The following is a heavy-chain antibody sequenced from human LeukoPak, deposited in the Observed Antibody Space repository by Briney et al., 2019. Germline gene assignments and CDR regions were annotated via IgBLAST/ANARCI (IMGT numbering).Heavy chain of an antibody. CDR2: ISAYNGNT. Sequence: ASVKVSCKASGYTFTSYGISWVRQAPGQGLEWMGWISAYNGNTNYAQKLQGRVTMTTDTSTSTAYMELRSLRSDDTAVYYCARDDCSSTSYYYYYGMDVWGQGTTVTVSS. CDR3: ARDDCSSTSYYYYYGMDV. CDR1: GYTFTSYG. J-gene: IGHJ6*02. V-gene: IGHV1-18*01. D-gene: IGHD2-2*01.